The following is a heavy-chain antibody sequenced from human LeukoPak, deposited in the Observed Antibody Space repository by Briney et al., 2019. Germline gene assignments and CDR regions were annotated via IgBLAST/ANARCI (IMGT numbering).Heavy chain of an antibody. J-gene: IGHJ4*01. CDR2: IYYSGST. CDR3: ARSVHNWNDYFGY. CDR1: GGCITSYY. D-gene: IGHD1-20*01. Sequence: SETLSLTCTVSGGCITSYYWSWIRQPPGKGLEWIGYIYYSGSTNYTPSLKSRVTISVDTSKNQFPLKLSSVTAADTAVYYCARSVHNWNDYFGYWGQGTLVTVSS. V-gene: IGHV4-59*01.